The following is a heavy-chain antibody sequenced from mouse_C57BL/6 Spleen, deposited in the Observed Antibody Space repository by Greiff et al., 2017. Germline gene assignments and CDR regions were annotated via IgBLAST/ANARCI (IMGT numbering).Heavy chain of an antibody. CDR1: GYTFTDYE. Sequence: QVQLQQSGAELVRPGASVTLSCKASGYTFTDYEMHWVKQTPVHGLEWIGAIDPETGGTAYNQKFKGKAILTADKSSSTAYMELRSLTSEDSAVYYGRRSNARYLEVWGTGTTVTVSS. CDR2: IDPETGGT. CDR3: RRSNARYLEV. J-gene: IGHJ1*03. V-gene: IGHV1-15*01.